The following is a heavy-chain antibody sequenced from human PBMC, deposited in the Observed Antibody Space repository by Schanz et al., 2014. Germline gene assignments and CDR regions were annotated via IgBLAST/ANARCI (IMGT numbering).Heavy chain of an antibody. CDR1: GFTFSNNW. CDR3: AKDRWRATVMVDAFDI. D-gene: IGHD4-4*01. CDR2: IDGEGSDT. J-gene: IGHJ3*02. V-gene: IGHV3-74*01. Sequence: VQLVESGGGVVQPGGSLRLSCAASGFTFSNNWMHWFRQGPGKGLSWVARIDGEGSDTRYADSVKGRFTISRDNSKNTVHLQMNSLRAEDTAVYFCAKDRWRATVMVDAFDIWGQGTKVTVSS.